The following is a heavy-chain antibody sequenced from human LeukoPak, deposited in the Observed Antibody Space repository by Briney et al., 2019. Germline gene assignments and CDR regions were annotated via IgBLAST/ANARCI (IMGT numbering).Heavy chain of an antibody. D-gene: IGHD2-15*01. J-gene: IGHJ4*02. Sequence: ASVKVSCKASGYTFTSYGISWVRQAPGQGLEWMGWISAYNGNTNYAQKLQGRVTMTTDTSTSTAYMELRSLRSDDTAVYYCAREESGCSGGSCYWPHFDYWGQGTLVTVSS. CDR2: ISAYNGNT. V-gene: IGHV1-18*01. CDR1: GYTFTSYG. CDR3: AREESGCSGGSCYWPHFDY.